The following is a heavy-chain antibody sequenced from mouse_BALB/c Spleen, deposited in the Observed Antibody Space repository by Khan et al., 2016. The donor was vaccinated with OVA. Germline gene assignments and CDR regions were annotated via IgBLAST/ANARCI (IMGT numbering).Heavy chain of an antibody. Sequence: DLVKPGASVKLSCKASGYTFTSYWINWIKQRPGQGLEWIGRIAPGSSNAYYNDMFKDKATLTVDTSSSTAYIQLSSLSSEDSAVYFGARENYYGRSCYAMDYWGQGTSVTVSS. CDR3: ARENYYGRSCYAMDY. D-gene: IGHD1-1*01. CDR2: IAPGSSNA. CDR1: GYTFTSYW. J-gene: IGHJ4*01. V-gene: IGHV1S41*01.